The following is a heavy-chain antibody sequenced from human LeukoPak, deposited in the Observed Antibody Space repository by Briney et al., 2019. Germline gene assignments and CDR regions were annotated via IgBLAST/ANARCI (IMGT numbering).Heavy chain of an antibody. CDR3: ARGPRMGFYGDYAPGRYFGY. J-gene: IGHJ4*02. CDR2: INHSGST. D-gene: IGHD4-17*01. CDR1: GGSFSGYY. Sequence: SETLSLTCAVYGGSFSGYYWSWIRQPPGKGLEWIGEINHSGSTNYNPSLKSRVTISVDTSKNQFSLKLSSVTAADTAVYYCARGPRMGFYGDYAPGRYFGYWGQGTLVTVSS. V-gene: IGHV4-34*01.